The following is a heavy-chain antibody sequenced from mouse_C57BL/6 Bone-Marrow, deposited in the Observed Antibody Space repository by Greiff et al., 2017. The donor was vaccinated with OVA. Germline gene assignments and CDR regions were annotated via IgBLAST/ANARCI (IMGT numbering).Heavy chain of an antibody. J-gene: IGHJ4*01. CDR3: ANLYAMDY. V-gene: IGHV1-82*01. CDR2: IYPGDGDT. CDR1: GYAFSSSW. Sequence: QVQLQQSGPELVKPGASVKISCKASGYAFSSSWMNWVQQRPGKGLEWIGRIYPGDGDTNYNGKFKGKATLTADKSSSTAYMQLSSLTSEDSAVYFCANLYAMDYWGQGTSVTVSS.